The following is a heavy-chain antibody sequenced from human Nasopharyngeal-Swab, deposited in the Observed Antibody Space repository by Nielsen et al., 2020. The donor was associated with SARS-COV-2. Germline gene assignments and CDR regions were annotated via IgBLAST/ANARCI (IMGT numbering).Heavy chain of an antibody. CDR1: GHTLTHLS. CDR2: FDPEDGET. D-gene: IGHD1-26*01. Sequence: ASVKVSCKVSGHTLTHLSMNWVRQAPGGGLEWMGAFDPEDGETIYAQKFQGRVTMTEDTSTDTAYLELSRLTSDDTAVYYCATEEGSGTYSVNYFDYWGQGTLVTVSS. CDR3: ATEEGSGTYSVNYFDY. V-gene: IGHV1-24*01. J-gene: IGHJ4*02.